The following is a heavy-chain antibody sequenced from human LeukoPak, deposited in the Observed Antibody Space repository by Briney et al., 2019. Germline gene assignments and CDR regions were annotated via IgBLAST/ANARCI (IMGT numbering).Heavy chain of an antibody. CDR2: ISSSSSYI. J-gene: IGHJ6*02. CDR1: GFTFSSYS. CDR3: ARDPGKWFGEVNYYYGMDV. V-gene: IGHV3-21*01. D-gene: IGHD3-10*01. Sequence: PGGSLRLSCAASGFTFSSYSMNWVRQAPGKGLEWVSSISSSSSYIYYADSVKGRFTISRDNAKNSLYLQMNSLRAEDTAVYYCARDPGKWFGEVNYYYGMDVWGQGTTVTVSS.